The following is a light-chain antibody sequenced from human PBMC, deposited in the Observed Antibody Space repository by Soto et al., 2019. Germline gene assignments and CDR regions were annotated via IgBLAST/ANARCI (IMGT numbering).Light chain of an antibody. J-gene: IGKJ2*01. CDR1: QGIRSY. Sequence: IQLTQSPSSLSASVGDRVTITCRASQGIRSYLAWYQQKPGKAPNLLIYGASTLQSGVPSRFSGSGSGTDFTLTISRLQPEDFATYHCQQFNDYPFTFGQGTKLEIK. CDR2: GAS. V-gene: IGKV1-9*01. CDR3: QQFNDYPFT.